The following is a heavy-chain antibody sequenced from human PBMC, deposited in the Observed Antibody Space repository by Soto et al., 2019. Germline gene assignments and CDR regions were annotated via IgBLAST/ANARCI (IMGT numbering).Heavy chain of an antibody. CDR1: GFTFSYYP. CDR2: ITDSSDTV. CDR3: ARDFGHGYYLDY. J-gene: IGHJ4*02. D-gene: IGHD3-3*01. Sequence: EVQLVESGGGLVNPGGSLRLSCAASGFTFSYYPLHWVRRAPGKGLEWVSYITDSSDTVHYADSVRGRFTISRDNAESSLYLQMNSLRDEDTAVYFCARDFGHGYYLDYWGRGTLVTVSS. V-gene: IGHV3-48*02.